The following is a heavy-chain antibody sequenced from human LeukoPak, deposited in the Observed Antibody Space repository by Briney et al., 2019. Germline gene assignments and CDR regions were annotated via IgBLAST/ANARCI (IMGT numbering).Heavy chain of an antibody. D-gene: IGHD3-22*01. CDR1: GFTFSGSA. V-gene: IGHV3-73*01. CDR2: IRSKANTYAT. CDR3: TRHNYYEDGFDY. Sequence: GGSLKLSCAASGFTFSGSAMLWVRQASGKGLEWVGRIRSKANTYATAYAAPVKGRFIISRDDSKNTAYLQMNSLKTEDTAVYYCTRHNYYEDGFDYWGQGTLVTASS. J-gene: IGHJ4*02.